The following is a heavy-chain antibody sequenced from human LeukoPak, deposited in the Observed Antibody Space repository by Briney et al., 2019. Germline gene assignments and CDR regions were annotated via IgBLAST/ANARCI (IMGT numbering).Heavy chain of an antibody. Sequence: TSETLSLTCTVSGGSISSYYWSWIRQPPGKGLEWIGYIYYSGSTNYNPSLKSRVTISVDTSKNQFSLKLSSVTAADTAVYYCARTHREPGIAAAGTSGWFDPWGQGTLVTVSS. V-gene: IGHV4-59*01. CDR3: ARTHREPGIAAAGTSGWFDP. D-gene: IGHD6-13*01. J-gene: IGHJ5*02. CDR2: IYYSGST. CDR1: GGSISSYY.